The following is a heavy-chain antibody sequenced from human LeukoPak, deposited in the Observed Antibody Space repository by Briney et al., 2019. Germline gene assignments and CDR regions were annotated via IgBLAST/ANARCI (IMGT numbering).Heavy chain of an antibody. Sequence: KSSETLSLTCAVYGGSFSGYYWSWIRQPPGKGLEWIGEINHSGSTNYNPSLKSRVTISVDTSKNQFSLKLSSVTAADTAVYYCARAQRGYSYYYYYMDVWGKGTTVTVSS. J-gene: IGHJ6*03. V-gene: IGHV4-34*01. CDR1: GGSFSGYY. D-gene: IGHD5-18*01. CDR3: ARAQRGYSYYYYYMDV. CDR2: INHSGST.